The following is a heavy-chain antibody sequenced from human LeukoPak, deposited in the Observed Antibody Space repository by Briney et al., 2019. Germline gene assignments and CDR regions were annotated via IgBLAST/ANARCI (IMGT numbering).Heavy chain of an antibody. CDR2: IYTSGGT. Sequence: GGSLRLSCAVSGFSVSSNYMSWVRQPPGNGLGWDSIIYTSGGTYYADSVKGRFTISRDNSKNTRYVRMNSLRAEDTAVYYCERGGGNTRFDYWGQGTLVTASS. CDR1: GFSVSSNY. CDR3: ERGGGNTRFDY. V-gene: IGHV3-53*01. J-gene: IGHJ4*02. D-gene: IGHD3-10*01.